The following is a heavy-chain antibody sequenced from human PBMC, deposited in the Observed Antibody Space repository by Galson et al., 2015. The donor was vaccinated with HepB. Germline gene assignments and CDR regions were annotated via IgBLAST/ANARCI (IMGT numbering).Heavy chain of an antibody. CDR1: GYSFTSYW. CDR3: ARRTYQIHQDFNWFDP. V-gene: IGHV5-51*03. CDR2: IYPGDSDT. J-gene: IGHJ5*02. D-gene: IGHD2-2*01. Sequence: QSGAEVKKPGESLKISCKGSGYSFTSYWIGWVRQMPGKGLEWMGIIYPGDSDTRYSPSFQGQVTISADKSISTAYLQWSSLKASDTAIYYCARRTYQIHQDFNWFDPWGQGTLVTVSS.